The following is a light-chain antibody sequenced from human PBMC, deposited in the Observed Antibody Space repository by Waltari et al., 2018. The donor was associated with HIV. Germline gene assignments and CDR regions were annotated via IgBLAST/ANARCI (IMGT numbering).Light chain of an antibody. CDR3: AAWDDSLTGNVI. V-gene: IGLV1-44*01. CDR1: TSNTGSTA. Sequence: QSVLTQPPSTSGTPGQRVTIPCSGSTSNTGSTAVNGYRHLPGTPPKLVIYSNNQRMPGVPDRFTGSKSGTSASLAISGLQSEDEAVYYCAAWDDSLTGNVIFGGGTKLTVL. CDR2: SNN. J-gene: IGLJ2*01.